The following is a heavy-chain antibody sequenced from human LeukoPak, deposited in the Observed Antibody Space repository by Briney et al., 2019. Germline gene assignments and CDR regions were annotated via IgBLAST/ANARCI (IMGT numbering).Heavy chain of an antibody. D-gene: IGHD2-15*01. J-gene: IGHJ4*02. Sequence: GESLKISCKGSGYSFAIYWIGWVRQMPGKGLEWMGIIYPGDSDTRYSPSFQGQVTISADKSISTAYLQWSSLKASDTAMYYCARARYCSGGSCYAEYWGQGTLVTVSS. CDR2: IYPGDSDT. V-gene: IGHV5-51*01. CDR1: GYSFAIYW. CDR3: ARARYCSGGSCYAEY.